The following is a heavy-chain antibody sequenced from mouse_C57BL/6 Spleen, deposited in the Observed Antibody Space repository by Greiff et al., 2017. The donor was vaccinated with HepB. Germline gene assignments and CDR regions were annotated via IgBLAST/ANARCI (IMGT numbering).Heavy chain of an antibody. CDR1: GYAFSSSW. CDR3: ARGGWDWGNY. D-gene: IGHD4-1*01. CDR2: IYPGDGDT. V-gene: IGHV1-82*01. J-gene: IGHJ2*01. Sequence: VKLQQSGPELVKPGASVKISCKASGYAFSSSWMNWVKQRPGKGLEWIGRIYPGDGDTNYNGKFKGKATLTADKSSSTAYMQLSSLTSEDSAVYFCARGGWDWGNYWGQGTTLTVSS.